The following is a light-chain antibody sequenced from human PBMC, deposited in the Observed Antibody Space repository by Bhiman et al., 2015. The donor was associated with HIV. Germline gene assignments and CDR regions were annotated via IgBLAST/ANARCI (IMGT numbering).Light chain of an antibody. V-gene: IGLV2-14*03. CDR3: SSYTTNSLHVI. Sequence: QSALTQPASVSGSRGQSITISCTGTNSDVGPVSWYQQPPDKAPNDVTQRASGVSNRFSGSKSGNTASLTISGLQDEDEAFFYCSSYTTNSLHVIFGGGTRVTVL. J-gene: IGLJ2*01. CDR2: DVT. CDR1: NSDVGP.